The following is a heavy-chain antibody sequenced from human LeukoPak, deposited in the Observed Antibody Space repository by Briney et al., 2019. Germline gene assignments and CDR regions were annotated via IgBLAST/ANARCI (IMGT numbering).Heavy chain of an antibody. CDR2: ISSSGSTI. CDR3: ARDLSYGEGDASDI. D-gene: IGHD3-10*01. J-gene: IGHJ3*02. Sequence: GGSLRLSCAASGFTFSSYEMNWVRQAPGKGLEWVSYISSSGSTIYYADSVKGRFTISRDNAKNSLYLQMNSLRAEDTAVYYCARDLSYGEGDASDIWGQGTMVTVSS. V-gene: IGHV3-48*03. CDR1: GFTFSSYE.